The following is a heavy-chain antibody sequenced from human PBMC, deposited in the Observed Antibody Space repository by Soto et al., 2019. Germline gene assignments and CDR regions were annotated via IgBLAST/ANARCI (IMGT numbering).Heavy chain of an antibody. J-gene: IGHJ4*02. CDR2: ISYDGSNK. D-gene: IGHD3-22*01. CDR1: GFTFSSYG. V-gene: IGHV3-30*18. CDR3: AKGPLVVIRRTFDY. Sequence: VQLVESGGGVVQPGRSLRLSCAASGFTFSSYGMHWVRQAPGKGLEWVAVISYDGSNKYYADSVKGRFTISRDNSKNTLYLQMNSLRAEDTAVYYCAKGPLVVIRRTFDYWGQGTLVTVSS.